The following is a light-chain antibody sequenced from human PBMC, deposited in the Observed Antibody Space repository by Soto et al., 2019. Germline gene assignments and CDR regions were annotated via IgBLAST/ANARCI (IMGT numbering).Light chain of an antibody. CDR3: QQYNDWPPEYT. V-gene: IGKV3-15*01. Sequence: EIVMTQSPATLSVSPGEGATLSCRASQSVGTKVAWYQHKTGQAPRLLIYGTSTRAPGIPARFSGSRSGTEFTLTISSLQSEDCAVYYCQQYNDWPPEYTFGQGTKLEI. J-gene: IGKJ2*01. CDR2: GTS. CDR1: QSVGTK.